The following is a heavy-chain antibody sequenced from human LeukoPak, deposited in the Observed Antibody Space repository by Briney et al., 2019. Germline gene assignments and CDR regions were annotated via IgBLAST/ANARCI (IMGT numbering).Heavy chain of an antibody. CDR3: ARVSVGATMRAAFDI. CDR1: GFTFSSYS. Sequence: RSGGSLRLSCAASGFTFSSYSMNWVRQAPGKGLEWVSYITGGGYTIYYAHSVRGRFTISRDNAKNSLYLQMNSLRVEDTAVYYCARVSVGATMRAAFDIWGQGTMVTVSS. J-gene: IGHJ3*02. CDR2: ITGGGYTI. D-gene: IGHD1-26*01. V-gene: IGHV3-48*01.